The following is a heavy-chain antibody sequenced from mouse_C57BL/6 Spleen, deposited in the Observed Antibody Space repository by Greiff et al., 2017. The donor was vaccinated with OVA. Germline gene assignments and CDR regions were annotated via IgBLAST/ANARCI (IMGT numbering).Heavy chain of an antibody. CDR1: GYTFTSYW. V-gene: IGHV1-61*01. CDR2: IYPSDSET. Sequence: VQLQQPGAELVRPGSSVKLSCKASGYTFTSYWMDWVKQRPGQGLEWIGNIYPSDSETHYNQKFKDKATLTVDKSSSTAYMQLSSLTSEDSAVYYCARAGAVRFAYWGQGTLVTVSA. J-gene: IGHJ3*01. CDR3: ARAGAVRFAY.